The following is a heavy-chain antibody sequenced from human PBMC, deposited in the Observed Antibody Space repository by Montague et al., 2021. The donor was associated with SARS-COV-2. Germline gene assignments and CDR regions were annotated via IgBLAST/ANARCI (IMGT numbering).Heavy chain of an antibody. Sequence: SETLSLTCTVSGGSVNSGSYSWDWIRQPPGKGLEWIGSIHYSGSTSYNPSLKSRVTISIDTSKNHFSLRVNSVTAADPAVYFCARRPGASYYVFWSGGFDGWGQGTMVTVS. D-gene: IGHD3-3*01. CDR2: IHYSGST. CDR1: GGSVNSGSYS. V-gene: IGHV4-39*01. CDR3: ARRPGASYYVFWSGGFDG. J-gene: IGHJ3*01.